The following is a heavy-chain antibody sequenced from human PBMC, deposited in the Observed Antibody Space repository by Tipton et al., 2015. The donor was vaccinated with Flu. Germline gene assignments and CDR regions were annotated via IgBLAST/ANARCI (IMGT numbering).Heavy chain of an antibody. D-gene: IGHD5-18*01. V-gene: IGHV3-7*01. CDR3: ARSVDTAVYYSDS. J-gene: IGHJ4*02. CDR2: IRHDGSER. CDR1: GDSIGSDY. Sequence: SLRLSCSVSGDSIGSDYFWGWIRQPPGKGLEWVANIRHDGSERYYVDSVRGRFTISRDNAKSSVYLQMSSLRPEDTAVYYCARSVDTAVYYSDSWGQGTLVTVSS.